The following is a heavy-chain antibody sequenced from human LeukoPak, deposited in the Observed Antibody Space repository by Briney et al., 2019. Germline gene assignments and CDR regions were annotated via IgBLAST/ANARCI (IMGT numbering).Heavy chain of an antibody. CDR1: GGSISSSSYY. V-gene: IGHV4-39*01. CDR2: IYYSGST. D-gene: IGHD3-16*01. Sequence: SETLSPTCTVSGGSISSSSYYWGWIRQPPGKGLEWIGSIYYSGSTYYNPSLKSRVAISVDTSKNQFSLKLSSVTAADTAVYYCARPLIGPSNWFDPWGQGTLVTVSS. J-gene: IGHJ5*02. CDR3: ARPLIGPSNWFDP.